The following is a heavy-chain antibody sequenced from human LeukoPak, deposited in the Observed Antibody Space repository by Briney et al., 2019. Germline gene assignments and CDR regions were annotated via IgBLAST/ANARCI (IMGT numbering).Heavy chain of an antibody. CDR1: GFTFSGFW. Sequence: PGGSLRLSCAASGFTFSGFWMHWVRQAPGKGLVWISRINSDASSTSYADSVKGRFTISRDNAESTLFLQMNSLRAEDTAVYYCASGPSTSCHNWGQGTLVTVSS. V-gene: IGHV3-74*01. J-gene: IGHJ4*02. CDR3: ASGPSTSCHN. D-gene: IGHD2-2*01. CDR2: INSDASST.